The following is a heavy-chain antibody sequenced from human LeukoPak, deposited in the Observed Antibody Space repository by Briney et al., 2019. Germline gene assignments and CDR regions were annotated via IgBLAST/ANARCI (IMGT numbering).Heavy chain of an antibody. D-gene: IGHD4-17*01. Sequence: PGGSLRLSCAASGFTFSDYYMSWIRQAPGKGLEWVSYISSSGSTIYYADSVKGRFTISRDNAKNSLYLLMNSLRAEDTAVYYCASPNSDYGDYGGGAFDIWGQGTMVTVSS. V-gene: IGHV3-11*04. CDR1: GFTFSDYY. CDR3: ASPNSDYGDYGGGAFDI. CDR2: ISSSGSTI. J-gene: IGHJ3*02.